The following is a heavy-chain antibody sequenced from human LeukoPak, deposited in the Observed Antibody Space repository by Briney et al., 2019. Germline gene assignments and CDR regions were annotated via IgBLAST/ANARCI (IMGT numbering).Heavy chain of an antibody. CDR2: IYHSGST. CDR3: SRKRWFGELFLFDY. V-gene: IGHV4-38-2*01. J-gene: IGHJ4*02. Sequence: SSETLSLTCAVSGYSLISGYYWGWIRQPPGKGLEGNGSIYHSGSTYCNPSLKSRVTISVDTSKNQFSLKLSSVTAADTAVYYCSRKRWFGELFLFDYWGQGTLVTVSS. CDR1: GYSLISGYY. D-gene: IGHD3-10*01.